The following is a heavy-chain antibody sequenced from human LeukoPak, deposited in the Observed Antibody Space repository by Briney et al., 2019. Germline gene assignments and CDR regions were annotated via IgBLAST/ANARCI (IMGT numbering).Heavy chain of an antibody. Sequence: SETLSLTCTVSGGSISSYYWSWIRQPPGKGLEGIGYIYYSGSTNYNPSLKSRVTISVDTSKNQFSLKLSSVTAADTAVYYCAKRRDGYDAFDIWGQGTMVTVSS. V-gene: IGHV4-59*08. CDR2: IYYSGST. J-gene: IGHJ3*02. CDR1: GGSISSYY. CDR3: AKRRDGYDAFDI. D-gene: IGHD5-24*01.